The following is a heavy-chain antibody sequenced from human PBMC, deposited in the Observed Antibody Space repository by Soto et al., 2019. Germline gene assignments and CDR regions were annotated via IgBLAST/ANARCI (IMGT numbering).Heavy chain of an antibody. CDR2: ISAYNGNT. Sequence: QVQLVQSGVEVKKPGASVKVSCKASGYTFTSYGISWVRQAPGQGLEWMGWISAYNGNTNYAQKFQGRVTMTTDTTTSPAYMELRSLRSDDTAVYYCARDRSYGVRFDYWGQGTLVTVSS. J-gene: IGHJ4*02. CDR1: GYTFTSYG. CDR3: ARDRSYGVRFDY. V-gene: IGHV1-18*01. D-gene: IGHD1-26*01.